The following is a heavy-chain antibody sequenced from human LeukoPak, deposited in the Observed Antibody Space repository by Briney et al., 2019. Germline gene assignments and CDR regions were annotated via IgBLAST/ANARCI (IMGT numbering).Heavy chain of an antibody. CDR2: IYYSGST. Sequence: SETLSLTCTVSGGSISSYYWSWIRQPPGRGLEWIGYIYYSGSTNYNPSLKSRVTISVDTSKNQFSLKLSSVTAADTAVYYCARGLSRTSNWFDPWGQGTLVTVSS. CDR1: GGSISSYY. CDR3: ARGLSRTSNWFDP. V-gene: IGHV4-59*01. J-gene: IGHJ5*02. D-gene: IGHD3-16*01.